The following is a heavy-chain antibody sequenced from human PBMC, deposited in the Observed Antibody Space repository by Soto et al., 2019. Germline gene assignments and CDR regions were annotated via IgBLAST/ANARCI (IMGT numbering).Heavy chain of an antibody. V-gene: IGHV4-34*01. CDR3: ASRYWD. CDR1: GGSFSGYY. J-gene: IGHJ4*02. Sequence: SETLSLTCAVYGGSFSGYYWSWIRQPPGKGLEWIGEINHSGSTNYNPSLKSRVTISVDTSKNQFSLKLSSVTAADTAGSYFASRYWDWGQPNLLTVSS. CDR2: INHSGST. D-gene: IGHD3-16*02.